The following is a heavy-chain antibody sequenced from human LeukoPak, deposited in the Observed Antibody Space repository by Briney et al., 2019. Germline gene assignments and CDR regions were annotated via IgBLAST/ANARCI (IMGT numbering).Heavy chain of an antibody. V-gene: IGHV4-31*03. J-gene: IGHJ5*02. CDR1: GGSISSGGYY. Sequence: SETLSLTCTVSGGSISSGGYYWSWIRQHPGKGLEWIGYTYYSGSTYYNPSLKSRVTISVDTSKNQFSLKLSSVTAADTAVYYCARGTPDYYDSSGYFVFWFDPWGQGTLVTVSS. CDR2: TYYSGST. CDR3: ARGTPDYYDSSGYFVFWFDP. D-gene: IGHD3-22*01.